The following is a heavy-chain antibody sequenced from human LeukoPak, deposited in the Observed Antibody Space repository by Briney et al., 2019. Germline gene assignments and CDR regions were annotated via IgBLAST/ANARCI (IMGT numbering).Heavy chain of an antibody. CDR3: ATAKGSVAGLIDY. Sequence: ASEALSLTCTVSGGSISSYYWSWIRQPPGKGLEWIGYIYYSGSTNYNPSLKSRVTISVDTSKNQFSLKMSSMTAADTAVYYCATAKGSVAGLIDYWGQGTLVTVSS. D-gene: IGHD6-19*01. CDR1: GGSISSYY. CDR2: IYYSGST. J-gene: IGHJ4*02. V-gene: IGHV4-59*01.